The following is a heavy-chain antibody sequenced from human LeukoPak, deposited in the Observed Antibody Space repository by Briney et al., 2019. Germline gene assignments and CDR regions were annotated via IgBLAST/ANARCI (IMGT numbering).Heavy chain of an antibody. V-gene: IGHV3-21*01. CDR1: GFTFSSYN. J-gene: IGHJ4*02. D-gene: IGHD3-3*01. CDR3: ARDSLTYYDFWSGLGY. Sequence: GGSLRLSCAASGFTFSSYNMNWVRQTPGKGLEWVSSISSNSNYMYYAGSVKGRFIISRDNAKNSLYLQMNILRAEDTAMYYCARDSLTYYDFWSGLGYWGQGTLVTVSS. CDR2: ISSNSNYM.